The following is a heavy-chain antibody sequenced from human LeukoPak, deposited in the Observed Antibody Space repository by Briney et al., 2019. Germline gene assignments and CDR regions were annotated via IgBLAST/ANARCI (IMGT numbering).Heavy chain of an antibody. V-gene: IGHV4-59*01. CDR1: GGSISSYY. Sequence: SETLSLTCTVSGGSISSYYWSWIRQPPGKGLEWIGYIYYSGSTNYNPSLKSRVTISVDTSKNQFSLKLSSVTAADTAVYYCARDRSFYYCMDVWGKGTTVTVSS. CDR2: IYYSGST. CDR3: ARDRSFYYCMDV. J-gene: IGHJ6*03. D-gene: IGHD1-26*01.